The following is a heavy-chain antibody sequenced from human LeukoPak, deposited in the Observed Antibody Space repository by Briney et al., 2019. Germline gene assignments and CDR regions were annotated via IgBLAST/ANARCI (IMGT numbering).Heavy chain of an antibody. Sequence: SVKVSGKASAGTLSSYAISRVRQAPGPVLERMGGIIPISGTANYAQNVHGRVTITADESTSTAYMELSSLRAQDTAVYYCARSGEMATIPSFDYWGQGTLVTVSS. D-gene: IGHD5-24*01. V-gene: IGHV1-69*13. CDR1: AGTLSSYA. CDR2: IIPISGTA. J-gene: IGHJ4*02. CDR3: ARSGEMATIPSFDY.